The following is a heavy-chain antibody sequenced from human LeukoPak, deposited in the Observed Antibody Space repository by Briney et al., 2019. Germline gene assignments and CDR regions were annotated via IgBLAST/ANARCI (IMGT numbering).Heavy chain of an antibody. J-gene: IGHJ5*02. Sequence: SVKVSCKASGGSFSSYAISWVRQAPGQGLEWMGGIIPIFGTADYAQKFQGRVTITTDESTGTAYMELSSLRSEDTAVYYCARVYGANNDWLDPWGQGTLVTVSS. V-gene: IGHV1-69*05. CDR3: ARVYGANNDWLDP. D-gene: IGHD4-23*01. CDR2: IIPIFGTA. CDR1: GGSFSSYA.